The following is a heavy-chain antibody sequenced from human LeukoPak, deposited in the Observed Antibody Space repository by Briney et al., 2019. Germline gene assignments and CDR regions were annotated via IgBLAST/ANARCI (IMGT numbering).Heavy chain of an antibody. D-gene: IGHD3-10*01. V-gene: IGHV4-59*01. Sequence: SETLSLTCTVSGGSISSYYWSWIRQPPGKGLEWIGYIYYSGSTNYNPSLKSRVTISVDTSKNQFSLKLSSVTAADTAVYYCARVYTMVREVIWFDPWGQGTLVTVSS. J-gene: IGHJ5*02. CDR3: ARVYTMVREVIWFDP. CDR1: GGSISSYY. CDR2: IYYSGST.